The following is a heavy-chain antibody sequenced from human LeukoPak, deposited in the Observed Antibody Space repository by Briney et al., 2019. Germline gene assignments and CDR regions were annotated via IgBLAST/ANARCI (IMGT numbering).Heavy chain of an antibody. Sequence: GASVKVSCKASGYTFTSYGISWVRQAPGQGLEWMGWISAYNGNTNYAQKLQGRVTMTTDTPTSTAYMELRSLRSDDTAVYYCARDITIFGVVIAEDYWGQGTLVTVSS. D-gene: IGHD3-3*01. J-gene: IGHJ4*02. CDR2: ISAYNGNT. CDR1: GYTFTSYG. CDR3: ARDITIFGVVIAEDY. V-gene: IGHV1-18*01.